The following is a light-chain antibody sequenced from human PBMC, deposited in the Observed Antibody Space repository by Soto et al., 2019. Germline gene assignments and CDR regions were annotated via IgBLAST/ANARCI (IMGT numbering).Light chain of an antibody. CDR2: KVD. J-gene: IGLJ1*01. CDR1: SSDLGGLNY. CDR3: SSYAGSATYV. V-gene: IGLV2-14*01. Sequence: QSALTQPASVSGSPGQSITIPCSGRSSDLGGLNYVSWYQQHPGKVPKLIIYKVDNRPSGISDRFSASKSGNTASLTISGLQAEDEAHYYCSSYAGSATYVFGTGTKLTVL.